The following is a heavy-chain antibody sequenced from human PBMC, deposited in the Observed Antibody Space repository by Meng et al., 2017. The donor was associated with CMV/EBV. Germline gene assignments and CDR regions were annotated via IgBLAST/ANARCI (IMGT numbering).Heavy chain of an antibody. CDR1: GFTFSSYE. Sequence: GGSLRLSCAASGFTFSSYEMNWVRQAPGKGLEWVSYISSSGSTIYYADSVKGRFTISRDNAKNSLYLQMNSLRAEDTAVYYCARGEVVVVVPPGGYYGMDVWGQGTTVTVSS. J-gene: IGHJ6*02. CDR3: ARGEVVVVVPPGGYYGMDV. V-gene: IGHV3-48*03. D-gene: IGHD2-2*01. CDR2: ISSSGSTI.